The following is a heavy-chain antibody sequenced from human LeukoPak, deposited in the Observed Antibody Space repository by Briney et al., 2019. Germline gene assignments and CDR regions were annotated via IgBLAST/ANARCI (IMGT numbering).Heavy chain of an antibody. CDR3: AREGVGGGAFDI. CDR2: IKSKTNGGIT. V-gene: IGHV3-15*01. D-gene: IGHD3-10*01. CDR1: GFSFSSAW. Sequence: GGSLRLSCAASGFSFSSAWMSWVRRAPGKGLEWVGRIKSKTNGGITDYAAPVRGRFAISRDDSKNTLYLQMDSLKTEDTAVYYRAREGVGGGAFDIWGQGTMDTVSA. J-gene: IGHJ3*02.